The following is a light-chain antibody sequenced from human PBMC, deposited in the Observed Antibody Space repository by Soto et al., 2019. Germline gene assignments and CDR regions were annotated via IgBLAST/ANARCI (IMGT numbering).Light chain of an antibody. CDR3: PQYNTYSRT. J-gene: IGKJ1*01. Sequence: DIKITQSPSTRPASVGDRVAITCRASQSISTYLAWYPQKPGKAPKLLIYKASSLESGVPSMFSGSGAGAECTLTIGSLQPDDVETDYCPQYNTYSRTFGQGTKVDIK. V-gene: IGKV1-5*03. CDR2: KAS. CDR1: QSISTY.